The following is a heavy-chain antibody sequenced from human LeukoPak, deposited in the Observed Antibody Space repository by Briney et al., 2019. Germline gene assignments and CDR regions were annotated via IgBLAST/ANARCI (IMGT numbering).Heavy chain of an antibody. Sequence: SETLSLTCLVSGDSINSRNFYWGWMRQLPGKGLEWIGSIYYTGSSYYNPSLKSRLTISIDTSKNHFSLRLTSVTAADTAVYYCARRFPYYYDSSGPLDYWGQGTLVTVSS. CDR2: IYYTGSS. CDR1: GDSINSRNFY. J-gene: IGHJ4*02. D-gene: IGHD3-22*01. V-gene: IGHV4-39*07. CDR3: ARRFPYYYDSSGPLDY.